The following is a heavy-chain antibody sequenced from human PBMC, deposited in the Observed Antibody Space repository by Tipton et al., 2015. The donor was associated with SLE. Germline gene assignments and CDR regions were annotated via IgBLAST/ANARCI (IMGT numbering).Heavy chain of an antibody. D-gene: IGHD2-8*02. CDR3: VREKAYCTGDTCPYYFDS. Sequence: SLRLSCAASGFTFDTYWMHWVRQTPGKGLVWVSRLNTDGSTANYADSVKGRFTISRDNAKSILYLQMNSLKAEDTALYYCVREKAYCTGDTCPYYFDSWGQGTLVTVSS. CDR1: GFTFDTYW. CDR2: LNTDGSTA. V-gene: IGHV3-74*01. J-gene: IGHJ4*02.